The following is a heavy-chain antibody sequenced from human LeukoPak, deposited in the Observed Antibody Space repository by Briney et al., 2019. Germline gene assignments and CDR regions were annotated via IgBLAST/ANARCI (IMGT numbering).Heavy chain of an antibody. D-gene: IGHD1-1*01. CDR3: VRLQPNTGEWAFDI. Sequence: SETLSLTCTVSGGSISTYYWSWIRQPPGEGLEWIGYISNGGSTKYNPSLKSRVTISVDTSKDQLSLKLRSVTAADTAVYHCVRLQPNTGEWAFDIWGQGTMVSVSS. V-gene: IGHV4-59*01. CDR2: ISNGGST. CDR1: GGSISTYY. J-gene: IGHJ3*02.